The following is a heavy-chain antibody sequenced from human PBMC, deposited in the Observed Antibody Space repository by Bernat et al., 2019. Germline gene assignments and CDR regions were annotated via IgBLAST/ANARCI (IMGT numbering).Heavy chain of an antibody. V-gene: IGHV3-30*18. J-gene: IGHJ4*02. Sequence: QVQLVESGGGVVQPGRSLRLSCAASGFTFSSYGMHWVRQAPGKGLEWVAVISYDGSNKYYADSVKGRFTISRDNSKNTLYLQMNSLRAEDTAVYYCAKGIRRVYGSGGVFDYWGQGTLVTVSS. D-gene: IGHD3-10*01. CDR2: ISYDGSNK. CDR3: AKGIRRVYGSGGVFDY. CDR1: GFTFSSYG.